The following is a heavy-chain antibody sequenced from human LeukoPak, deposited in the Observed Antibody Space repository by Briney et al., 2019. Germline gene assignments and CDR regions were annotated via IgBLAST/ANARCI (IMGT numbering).Heavy chain of an antibody. CDR1: GFSSYY. CDR2: INPSGSST. V-gene: IGHV1-46*01. CDR3: ASLYGGEPGY. J-gene: IGHJ4*02. D-gene: IGHD4-23*01. Sequence: ASVNVSRKASGFSSYYLHWVRQAPGPGFEWMGIINPSGSSTNYAQKFQGRVTMTRDTSTSTVYMELNSLRSEDTAVYYCASLYGGEPGYWGQGTLVTVSS.